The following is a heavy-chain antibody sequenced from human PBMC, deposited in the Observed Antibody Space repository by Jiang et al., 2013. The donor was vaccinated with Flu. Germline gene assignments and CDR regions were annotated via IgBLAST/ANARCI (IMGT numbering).Heavy chain of an antibody. Sequence: KPTQTLTLTCTFSGFSLTSSGVGVAWIRQPPGKALEWLALIYWDGDKRYSPSLKSRLAITKGTSKNQVVLTMTNMDPVDTATYYCAHILSYYYDASGFNYYFDYWGRGTLVTVSS. CDR1: GFSLTSSGVG. V-gene: IGHV2-5*02. CDR3: AHILSYYYDASGFNYYFDY. J-gene: IGHJ4*02. CDR2: IYWDGDK. D-gene: IGHD3-22*01.